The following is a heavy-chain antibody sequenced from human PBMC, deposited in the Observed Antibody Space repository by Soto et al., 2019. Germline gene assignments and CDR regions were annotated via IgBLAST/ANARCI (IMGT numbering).Heavy chain of an antibody. V-gene: IGHV3-66*01. CDR1: GFTVSSNY. D-gene: IGHD6-19*01. J-gene: IGHJ4*02. Sequence: EVQLVESGGGLVQPGGSLRLSCAVSGFTVSSNYRSWVRQAPGKGLEWVSVTYSGGNTYYADSVKGRFTISRDNSKNTLYLQMNSLRAEDTAVYYCTRDDVTVAGAEYWGQRTLVTVSS. CDR2: TYSGGNT. CDR3: TRDDVTVAGAEY.